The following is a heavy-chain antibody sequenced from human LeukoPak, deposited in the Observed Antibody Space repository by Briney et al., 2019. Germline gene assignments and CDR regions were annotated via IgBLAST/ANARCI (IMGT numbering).Heavy chain of an antibody. CDR3: ARDLAQYYDILTGYSNYYYYGMDV. J-gene: IGHJ6*02. CDR2: IWYDGSNK. CDR1: GFTFSSYG. D-gene: IGHD3-9*01. V-gene: IGHV3-33*01. Sequence: PGGSLRLSCAASGFTFSSYGMHWVRQAPGKGLEWVAVIWYDGSNKYYADSVKGRFTISRDNYKNTLYLQMNSLRAEDTAVYYCARDLAQYYDILTGYSNYYYYGMDVWGQGTTVTVSS.